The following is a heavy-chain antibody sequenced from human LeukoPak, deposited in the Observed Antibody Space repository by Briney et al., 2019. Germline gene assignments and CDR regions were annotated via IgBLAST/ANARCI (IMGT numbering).Heavy chain of an antibody. J-gene: IGHJ2*01. CDR2: ISSSSLYT. D-gene: IGHD3-9*01. V-gene: IGHV3-11*05. CDR1: GFTFSNKA. Sequence: GGSLRLSCVASGFTFSNKAMSWVRQAPGKGLEWVSYISSSSLYTNYADSVKGRFTISRDNAKNSLYLQMNSLRAEDTAVYYCAREAYDILTGYRSYWYFDLWGRGTLVTVSS. CDR3: AREAYDILTGYRSYWYFDL.